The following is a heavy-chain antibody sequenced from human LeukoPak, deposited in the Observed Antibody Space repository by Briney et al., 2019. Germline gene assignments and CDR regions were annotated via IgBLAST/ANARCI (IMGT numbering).Heavy chain of an antibody. D-gene: IGHD2-2*01. V-gene: IGHV1-2*02. CDR3: ARGDSTVPAARAFDI. J-gene: IGHJ3*02. CDR1: GYTFTGYY. Sequence: ASVKVSCKASGYTFTGYYMHWVRQAPGQGLEWMGWINPNSGGTNYAQKFQVRVTMTRDTSISTAYMELSRLRSDDTAVYYCARGDSTVPAARAFDIWGQGTMVTVSS. CDR2: INPNSGGT.